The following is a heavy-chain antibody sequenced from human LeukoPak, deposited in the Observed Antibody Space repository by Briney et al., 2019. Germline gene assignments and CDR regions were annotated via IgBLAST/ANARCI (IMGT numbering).Heavy chain of an antibody. D-gene: IGHD6-13*01. CDR1: GCTFSSCA. Sequence: GCALRLVCAACGCTFSSCAMSWVHQAAGEVLDWVSAISGGGGSTYYAEPVTGRFTIPRDNSKNPVYLQINSLSAQDTAVYSRAKGRPDRGWQQLVKYNRFAPWGQGTLVTVSS. CDR2: ISGGGGST. V-gene: IGHV3-23*01. CDR3: AKGRPDRGWQQLVKYNRFAP. J-gene: IGHJ5*02.